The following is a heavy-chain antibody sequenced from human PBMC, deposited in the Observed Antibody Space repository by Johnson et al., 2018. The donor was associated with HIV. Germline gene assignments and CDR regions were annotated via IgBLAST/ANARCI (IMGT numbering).Heavy chain of an antibody. J-gene: IGHJ3*02. V-gene: IGHV3-13*01. CDR2: IDTAGNT. Sequence: EVQLVESGGGLVQPGGSLRLSCAASGFSFSNFDMHWVRQDIGLRLEWVSGIDTAGNTYYAGSVKGRFTISRDNAKNSLYLQMNSLRAEDTAVYYCARDPDVTPGAFDIWGQGTMVTVSS. CDR3: ARDPDVTPGAFDI. D-gene: IGHD2-15*01. CDR1: GFSFSNFD.